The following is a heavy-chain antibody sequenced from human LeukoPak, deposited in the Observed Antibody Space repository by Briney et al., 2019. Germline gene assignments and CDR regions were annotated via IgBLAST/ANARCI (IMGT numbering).Heavy chain of an antibody. Sequence: SETLSLTCTVSGGSISSHYWSWIRQPPGKGLEWIGYIYYSGSTNYNPSLKSRVTISVDTSKNQFSLKLSSVTAADTAVYYCARESRDCSSTSCPSDYWGQGTLVTVSS. J-gene: IGHJ4*02. CDR3: ARESRDCSSTSCPSDY. V-gene: IGHV4-59*11. CDR2: IYYSGST. D-gene: IGHD2-2*01. CDR1: GGSISSHY.